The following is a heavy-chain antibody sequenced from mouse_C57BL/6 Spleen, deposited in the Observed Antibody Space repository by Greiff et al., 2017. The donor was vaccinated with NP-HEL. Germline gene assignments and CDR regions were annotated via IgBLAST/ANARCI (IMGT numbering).Heavy chain of an antibody. CDR1: GYTFTSYW. CDR3: ARQYDKGVYAMDY. V-gene: IGHV1-55*01. CDR2: IYPGSGST. J-gene: IGHJ4*01. D-gene: IGHD2-14*01. Sequence: QVQLQQSGAELVKPGASVKMSCKASGYTFTSYWITWVKQRPGQGLEWIGDIYPGSGSTNYNEKFKSKATLTVDTSSSTAYMQLSSRTSEDAAVYYCARQYDKGVYAMDYWGQGTSVTVSA.